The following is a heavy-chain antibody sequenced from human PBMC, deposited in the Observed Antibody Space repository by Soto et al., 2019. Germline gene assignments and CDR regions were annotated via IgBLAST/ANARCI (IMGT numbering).Heavy chain of an antibody. Sequence: SETLSLTCTVSGGSISSGDYYWSWIRQPPGKGLEWIGYIYYSGSTYYNPSLKSRVTISVDTSKNQFSLKLSSVTAADTAVYYCARGLGIPARQDNWFDPWGQGTLVTVSP. J-gene: IGHJ5*02. CDR1: GGSISSGDYY. CDR3: ARGLGIPARQDNWFDP. D-gene: IGHD6-6*01. CDR2: IYYSGST. V-gene: IGHV4-30-4*01.